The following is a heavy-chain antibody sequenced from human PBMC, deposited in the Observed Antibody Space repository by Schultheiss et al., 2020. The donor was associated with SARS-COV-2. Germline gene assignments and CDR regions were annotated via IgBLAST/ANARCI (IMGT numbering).Heavy chain of an antibody. CDR1: GYTFTSYG. CDR2: MNPNSGNT. CDR3: ANTYSSSAAGGNYFDY. J-gene: IGHJ4*02. Sequence: ASVKVSCKASGYTFTSYGISWVRQAPGQGLEWMGWMNPNSGNTGYAQKFQGRVTMTRNTSISTAYMELSSLRSEDTAVYYCANTYSSSAAGGNYFDYWGQGTLVTVSS. V-gene: IGHV1-8*02. D-gene: IGHD6-6*01.